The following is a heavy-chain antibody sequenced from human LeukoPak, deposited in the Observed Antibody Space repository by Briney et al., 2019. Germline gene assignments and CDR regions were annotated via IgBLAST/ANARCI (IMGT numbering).Heavy chain of an antibody. CDR1: GGSFSGYY. Sequence: ASETLSLTCAVYGGSFSGYYWSWIRQPPGKGLEWIGDINHSGTTNYNPSLKSRVTISIDTSKNQFSLKLSSGTAADTAVYYCARADDSYNYFDAWGQGTLVTVSS. CDR3: ARADDSYNYFDA. J-gene: IGHJ5*02. CDR2: INHSGTT. D-gene: IGHD5-24*01. V-gene: IGHV4-34*01.